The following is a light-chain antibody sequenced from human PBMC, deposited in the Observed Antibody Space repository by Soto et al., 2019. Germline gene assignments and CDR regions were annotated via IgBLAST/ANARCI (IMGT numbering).Light chain of an antibody. CDR1: QSVSSSY. Sequence: EIVLMQSPGTLSLSPGDRATLSCRASQSVSSSYLAWYQQKPGQAPSLLIYGASNRATGIPDRFSGGGSGTDFTLTISRLEPEDFAVYYCQQYGKSAMFTFGQGTKLEIK. V-gene: IGKV3-20*01. J-gene: IGKJ2*01. CDR2: GAS. CDR3: QQYGKSAMFT.